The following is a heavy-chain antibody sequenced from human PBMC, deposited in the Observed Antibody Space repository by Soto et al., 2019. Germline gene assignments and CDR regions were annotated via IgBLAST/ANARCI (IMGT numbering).Heavy chain of an antibody. CDR3: ARLNYYESSGYPAFDY. Sequence: GSVSSPSYYWGWIRQPPGKGLEWIANIFYSGTTYYNPSLKSRVTISVDTSNNQFSLKLSSATAADTAVYYCARLNYYESSGYPAFDYWGQGTLVTVSS. D-gene: IGHD3-22*01. CDR2: IFYSGTT. V-gene: IGHV4-39*01. J-gene: IGHJ4*02. CDR1: GSVSSPSYY.